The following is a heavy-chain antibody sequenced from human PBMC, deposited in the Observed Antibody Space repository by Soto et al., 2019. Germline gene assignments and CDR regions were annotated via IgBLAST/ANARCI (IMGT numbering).Heavy chain of an antibody. CDR1: GFTFSSYG. V-gene: IGHV3-33*01. J-gene: IGHJ4*02. D-gene: IGHD3-16*01. CDR2: IWYDGSNK. CDR3: ARTELITFGEMDY. Sequence: GGSLRLSCAASGFTFSSYGMHWVHQAPGKGLEWVAVIWYDGSNKYYADSVKGRFTISRDNSKNTLYLQMNSLRAEDTAVYYCARTELITFGEMDYWGQGTLVTVSS.